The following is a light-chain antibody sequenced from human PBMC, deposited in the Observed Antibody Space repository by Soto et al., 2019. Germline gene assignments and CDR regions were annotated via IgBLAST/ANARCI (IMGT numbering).Light chain of an antibody. CDR2: GAS. V-gene: IGKV3D-15*01. CDR3: QQYNNWPPYT. Sequence: EIVMTQSPVSLSVSPGERVTLSCRASQSVSSNLGWYQQKPGQAPRLLISGASTRATGIPARFSGSGSGTEFTLTISSLQSEDFAVYYCQQYNNWPPYTFGQGTNLEIK. CDR1: QSVSSN. J-gene: IGKJ2*01.